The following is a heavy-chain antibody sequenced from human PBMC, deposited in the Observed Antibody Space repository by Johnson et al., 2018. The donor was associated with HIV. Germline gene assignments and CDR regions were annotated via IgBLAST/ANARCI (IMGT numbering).Heavy chain of an antibody. J-gene: IGHJ3*02. CDR1: GFTYSNYA. CDR3: AREMAWEDALDI. D-gene: IGHD5-24*01. Sequence: VQLVESGGGLVQPGGSLRLSCAASGFTYSNYAMSWVRQAPGKGLEWVSEISGSGGNTDYADSVRGRFIISRDNTKNTAYLHMSTLRAEDTAVYYCAREMAWEDALDIWGQGTMVTVSS. V-gene: IGHV3-23*04. CDR2: ISGSGGNT.